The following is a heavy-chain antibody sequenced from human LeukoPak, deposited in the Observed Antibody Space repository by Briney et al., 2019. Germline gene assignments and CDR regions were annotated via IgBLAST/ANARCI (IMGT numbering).Heavy chain of an antibody. Sequence: PGGSLRLSCAASGFTFSSYSMNWVRQAPGKGLEWVSSISSSSSYIYYADSVKGRFTISRDNAKNSLYLQMNSLRAEDTAVYYCARDLSLTAGIYCSSTSCYTGIGDYWGQGTLVTVSS. V-gene: IGHV3-21*01. CDR3: ARDLSLTAGIYCSSTSCYTGIGDY. J-gene: IGHJ4*02. CDR1: GFTFSSYS. CDR2: ISSSSSYI. D-gene: IGHD2-2*02.